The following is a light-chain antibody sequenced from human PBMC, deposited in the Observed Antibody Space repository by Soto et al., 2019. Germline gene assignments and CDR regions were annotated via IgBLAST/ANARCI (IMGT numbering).Light chain of an antibody. V-gene: IGKV3-20*01. CDR2: GAS. CDR3: QQYGSSQWT. Sequence: EVLMTQSPATLSVSPGERATLSCRASQSVSSSYLAWYQQKPGQAPRLLIYGASSRATGIPDRFSGSGSGTDFTLTISRLEPEDFAVYYCQQYGSSQWTSGQGTKVDI. J-gene: IGKJ1*01. CDR1: QSVSSSY.